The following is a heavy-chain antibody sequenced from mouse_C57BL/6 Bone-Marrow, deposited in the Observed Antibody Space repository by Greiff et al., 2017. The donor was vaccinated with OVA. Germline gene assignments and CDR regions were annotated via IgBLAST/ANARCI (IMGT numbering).Heavy chain of an antibody. CDR3: ARHGYYPWFAY. V-gene: IGHV1-82*01. CDR2: IYPGDGDT. Sequence: VQLQESGPELVKPGASVKISCKASGYAFSSSWMNWVKQRPGKGLEWIGRIYPGDGDTNYNGKFKGKATLTADKSSSTAYMQLSSLTSEDSAVYFCARHGYYPWFAYWGQGTLVTVSA. J-gene: IGHJ3*01. CDR1: GYAFSSSW. D-gene: IGHD2-3*01.